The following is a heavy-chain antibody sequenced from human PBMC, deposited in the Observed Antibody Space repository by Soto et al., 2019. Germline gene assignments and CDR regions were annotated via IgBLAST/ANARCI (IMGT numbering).Heavy chain of an antibody. CDR1: GFTFSTYA. D-gene: IGHD5-18*01. V-gene: IGHV3-23*01. CDR2: ISGSGGST. J-gene: IGHJ4*02. CDR3: ARAGGQLWPFLGY. Sequence: EVQLLESGGGLVQPGGSLRLSCAASGFTFSTYAMSWVRQAPGKGLEWVSAISGSGGSTYYADSVQGLFTISSDKSKNTLHRQMNRLRAEDTAEFYCARAGGQLWPFLGYWGEGTLVTVAS.